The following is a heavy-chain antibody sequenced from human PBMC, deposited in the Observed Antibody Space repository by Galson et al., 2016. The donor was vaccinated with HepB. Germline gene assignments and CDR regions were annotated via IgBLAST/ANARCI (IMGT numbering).Heavy chain of an antibody. CDR1: GFSFSNYD. Sequence: SLRLSCAASGFSFSNYDMYWVRQAPGKGLEWVSSIYTAGDTYYQDSVEGRFTVSRENAKNSLYLHMNSLRAGDTAVYYCVRGSYSSDWYRTSAYDFGMDVGGKGTTVTVSS. D-gene: IGHD6-19*01. CDR2: IYTAGDT. CDR3: VRGSYSSDWYRTSAYDFGMDV. J-gene: IGHJ6*04. V-gene: IGHV3-13*01.